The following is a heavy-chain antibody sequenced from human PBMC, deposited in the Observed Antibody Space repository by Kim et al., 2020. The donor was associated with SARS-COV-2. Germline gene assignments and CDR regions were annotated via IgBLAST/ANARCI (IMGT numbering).Heavy chain of an antibody. D-gene: IGHD6-6*01. CDR3: ARDRLGAALDY. V-gene: IGHV4-39*07. J-gene: IGHJ4*02. Sequence: YSNPSLKSRVTISVDTSKNQFSLKLSSVTAADTAVYYCARDRLGAALDYWGQGTLVTVSS.